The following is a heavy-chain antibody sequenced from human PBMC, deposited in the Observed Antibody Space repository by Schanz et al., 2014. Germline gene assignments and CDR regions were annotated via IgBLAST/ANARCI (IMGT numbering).Heavy chain of an antibody. CDR3: ARDFHGYGPHLDY. D-gene: IGHD5-12*01. CDR1: GFTFSSYD. Sequence: QVQLVESGGGVVQPGRSLRLSCVASGFTFSSYDVFWVRQAPGKGLEWVAILWHDGSKKYYADSVKGQFTVSRDNSKNTLYLQLNSLRAEDTAVYYCARDFHGYGPHLDYWGQGSLVTVAS. J-gene: IGHJ4*02. CDR2: LWHDGSKK. V-gene: IGHV3-33*01.